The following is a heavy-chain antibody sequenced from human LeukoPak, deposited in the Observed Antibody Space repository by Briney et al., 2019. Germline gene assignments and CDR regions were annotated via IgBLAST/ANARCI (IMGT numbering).Heavy chain of an antibody. J-gene: IGHJ3*02. CDR2: INHSGST. D-gene: IGHD5-18*01. V-gene: IGHV4-34*01. CDR1: GGSFSGYY. CDR3: ARADTEGDAFDI. Sequence: SETLSLTCAVYGGSFSGYYWSWIRQPPGKGLEWIGEINHSGSTNYNPSLKSRVTISVDTSKNQFSLKLSSVTAADTAVYYCARADTEGDAFDIWGQGTMVTVSS.